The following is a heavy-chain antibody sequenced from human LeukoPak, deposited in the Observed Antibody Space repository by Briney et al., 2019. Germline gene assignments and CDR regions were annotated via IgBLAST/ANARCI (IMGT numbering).Heavy chain of an antibody. Sequence: GASVKVSCKASGYTFTNYDINWLRQGTGQGLEWMAWMTPNSGNTGYAQKFQGRVTMTRNTSISTAYMELSSLRSEDTAVYYCARSPTYYDFWSGYYRDAFDIWGQGTMVTVSS. CDR3: ARSPTYYDFWSGYYRDAFDI. D-gene: IGHD3-3*01. CDR1: GYTFTNYD. CDR2: MTPNSGNT. V-gene: IGHV1-8*01. J-gene: IGHJ3*02.